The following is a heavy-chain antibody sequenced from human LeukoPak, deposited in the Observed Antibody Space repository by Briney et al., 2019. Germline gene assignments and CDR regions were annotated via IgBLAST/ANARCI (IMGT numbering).Heavy chain of an antibody. D-gene: IGHD6-13*01. J-gene: IGHJ4*02. Sequence: GGSLRLSCAASGCTFTSYSMNWVRQAPGRGLEWVSSISSSSTYIYYADSVKGRFTTSRGNAKNSLYLKMSSLRAEDTAVYSCARDLEAANTYYFDYWGQGTMVTVSS. CDR2: ISSSSTYI. CDR3: ARDLEAANTYYFDY. V-gene: IGHV3-21*01. CDR1: GCTFTSYS.